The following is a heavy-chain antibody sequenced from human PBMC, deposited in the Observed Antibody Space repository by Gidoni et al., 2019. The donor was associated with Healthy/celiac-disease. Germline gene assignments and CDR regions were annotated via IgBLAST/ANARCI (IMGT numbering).Heavy chain of an antibody. CDR2: ISSSSSYI. V-gene: IGHV3-21*01. CDR3: ARVHCSGGSCYSQVGWFDP. Sequence: EVQLVASGGGLVKPGGSLRLSCAASGFTFSSSSMNWVRQAPGKGLEWVSSISSSSSYIYYADSVKGRFTISRDNAKNSLYLQMNSLRAEDTAVYYCARVHCSGGSCYSQVGWFDPWGQGTLVTVSS. D-gene: IGHD2-15*01. J-gene: IGHJ5*02. CDR1: GFTFSSSS.